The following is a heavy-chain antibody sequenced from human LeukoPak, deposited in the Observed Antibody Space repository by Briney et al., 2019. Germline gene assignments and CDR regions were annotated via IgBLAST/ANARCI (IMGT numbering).Heavy chain of an antibody. CDR2: INWNGGST. D-gene: IGHD4-17*01. CDR1: GFTFDDYG. V-gene: IGHV3-20*04. CDR3: ARNYGDALFDY. Sequence: GGSLRLSCAASGFTFDDYGMSWVRHAPGKGLEWVSGINWNGGSTGYADSVKGRFTISRDNAKNSLYLQMNSLRAEDTAVYYCARNYGDALFDYWGQGTLVTVSS. J-gene: IGHJ4*02.